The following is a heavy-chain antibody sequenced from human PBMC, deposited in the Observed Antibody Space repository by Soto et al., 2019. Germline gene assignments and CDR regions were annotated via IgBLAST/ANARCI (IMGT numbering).Heavy chain of an antibody. CDR2: IYHSGST. CDR1: GGSISSGGYS. CDR3: ARLKIYYDSSGKPQYGMDV. D-gene: IGHD3-22*01. Sequence: PSETLSLTCAVSGGSISSGGYSWSWIRQPPGKGLEWIGYIYHSGSTYYNPSLKSRVTISVDRSKNQFSLKLSSVTAADTAVYYCARLKIYYDSSGKPQYGMDVWGQGTTVTVAS. J-gene: IGHJ6*02. V-gene: IGHV4-30-2*01.